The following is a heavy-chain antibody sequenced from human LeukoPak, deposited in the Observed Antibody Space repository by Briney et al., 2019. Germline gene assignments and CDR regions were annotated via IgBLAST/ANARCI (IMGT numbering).Heavy chain of an antibody. J-gene: IGHJ6*03. CDR3: ARETDSVGYYYYYMDV. D-gene: IGHD2-15*01. Sequence: GGSLRLSCAASGFTFSSYSMNWVRQAPGKGLEWVSSISSSSSYIYYADSVKGRFTISRDNAKNSLHLQMNSLRGEDTAVYYCARETDSVGYYYYYMDVWGKGTTVTVSS. CDR1: GFTFSSYS. V-gene: IGHV3-21*01. CDR2: ISSSSSYI.